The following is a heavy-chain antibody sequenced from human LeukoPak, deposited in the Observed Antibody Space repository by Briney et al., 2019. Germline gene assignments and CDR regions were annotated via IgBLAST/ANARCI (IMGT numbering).Heavy chain of an antibody. J-gene: IGHJ4*02. V-gene: IGHV3-33*01. CDR3: ARGGGLRFLEWPPWPLDY. CDR1: GFTFSSYG. Sequence: GGSLRLSCAASGFTFSSYGMPWVRQAPGKGLEWVAVIWYDGSNKYYADSVKGRFTISRDNSKNTLYLQMNSLRAEDTAVYYCARGGGLRFLEWPPWPLDYWGQGTLVTVSS. D-gene: IGHD3-3*01. CDR2: IWYDGSNK.